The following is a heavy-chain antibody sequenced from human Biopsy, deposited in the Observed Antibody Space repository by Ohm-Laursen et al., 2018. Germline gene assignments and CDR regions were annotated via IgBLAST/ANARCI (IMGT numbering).Heavy chain of an antibody. J-gene: IGHJ6*02. Sequence: SLRLSCAASGFTFSSYSMNWVRQAPGKGLEWISYISETSSHIYDADSVKGRFTVARDNAKKSLYLQMNSLRAEDTAVYYCARVGRTRVDGVYSYGMDVWGQGTTVIVSS. V-gene: IGHV3-21*01. D-gene: IGHD2-15*01. CDR2: ISETSSHI. CDR1: GFTFSSYS. CDR3: ARVGRTRVDGVYSYGMDV.